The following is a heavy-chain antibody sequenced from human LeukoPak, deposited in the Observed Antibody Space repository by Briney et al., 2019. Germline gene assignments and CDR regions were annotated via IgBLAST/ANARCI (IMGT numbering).Heavy chain of an antibody. D-gene: IGHD3-3*01. Sequence: SETLSLTCAVFDYSITNGRYWGWIRQSPGKGLEFIGNIFYSGTTYYNPSLKSRVTISVDTSKNEFSLKLTAVTAADTAIYYCARFDFWSGFDYWGQGSRVTVSS. CDR1: DYSITNGRY. CDR3: ARFDFWSGFDY. J-gene: IGHJ4*02. CDR2: IFYSGTT. V-gene: IGHV4-38-2*01.